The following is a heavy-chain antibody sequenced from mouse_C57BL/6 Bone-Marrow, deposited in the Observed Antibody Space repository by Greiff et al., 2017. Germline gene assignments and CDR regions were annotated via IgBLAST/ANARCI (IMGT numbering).Heavy chain of an antibody. CDR2: ISSGGSYT. V-gene: IGHV5-6*01. CDR1: GFTFSSYG. CDR3: AIHRYYYGSSYDY. D-gene: IGHD1-1*01. Sequence: EVKLVESGGDLVKPGGSLKLSCAASGFTFSSYGMSWVRQTPDKRLEWVATISSGGSYTYYPDSVKGRFTISRDNAKNTLYLQMSSLQSEDTAMYYCAIHRYYYGSSYDYWGQGTTLTVSS. J-gene: IGHJ2*01.